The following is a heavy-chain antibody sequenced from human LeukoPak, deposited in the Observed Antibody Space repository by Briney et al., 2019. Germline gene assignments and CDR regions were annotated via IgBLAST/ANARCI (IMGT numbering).Heavy chain of an antibody. CDR2: IKHDGSEK. D-gene: IGHD3-22*01. J-gene: IGHJ4*02. Sequence: GGSLRLSCAASGFTFSRHWMTWVRQAPGKGLEWVANIKHDGSEKNYVDSVKGRFTISRDNAKNSLYLQMNSLRAEDTAVYYCATPLDYFDMSDSHQGGDWGQGTLVTVPS. CDR1: GFTFSRHW. CDR3: ATPLDYFDMSDSHQGGD. V-gene: IGHV3-7*03.